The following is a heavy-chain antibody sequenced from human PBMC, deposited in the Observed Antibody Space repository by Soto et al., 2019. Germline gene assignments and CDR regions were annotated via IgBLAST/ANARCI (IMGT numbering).Heavy chain of an antibody. V-gene: IGHV4-59*08. CDR3: ARLERACSGGSCYLDAFDI. D-gene: IGHD2-15*01. CDR1: GGSISSYY. J-gene: IGHJ3*02. Sequence: SETLSLTCSVSGGSISSYYWSWIRQPPGKGLEWIGYIYYSGSTNYNPSLKSRITISVDTSKNQFSLKLSSVTAADTAVYYCARLERACSGGSCYLDAFDIWGQGTMVTVS. CDR2: IYYSGST.